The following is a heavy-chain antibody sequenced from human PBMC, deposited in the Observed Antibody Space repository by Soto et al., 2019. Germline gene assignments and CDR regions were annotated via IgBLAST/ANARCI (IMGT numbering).Heavy chain of an antibody. V-gene: IGHV3-30-3*01. CDR3: ARGKPEPAYGDFAN. J-gene: IGHJ4*02. CDR1: GFTFRSYA. CDR2: ISNDGSNE. Sequence: QVQLVESGGGVVQPGRSLRLSCAASGFTFRSYAMHWVRQAPGKGLEWVAVISNDGSNEYYADSVKGRFTISRDNSMNTLYLQMNSLRVEDTAVFYCARGKPEPAYGDFANWGQGTLVTVSS. D-gene: IGHD2-21*02.